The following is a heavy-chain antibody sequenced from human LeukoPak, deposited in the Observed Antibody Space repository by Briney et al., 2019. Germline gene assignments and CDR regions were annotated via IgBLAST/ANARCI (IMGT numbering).Heavy chain of an antibody. Sequence: VASVKVSCKASGYTFTGYYMHWVRRAPGQGLEWMGWINPNSGGTNYAQKFQGRVTMTRDTSISTAYMELSRLRSDDTAVYYCARSYKATNPYYYYYMDVWGKGTTVTVSS. J-gene: IGHJ6*03. V-gene: IGHV1-2*02. CDR2: INPNSGGT. CDR3: ARSYKATNPYYYYYMDV. CDR1: GYTFTGYY. D-gene: IGHD5-12*01.